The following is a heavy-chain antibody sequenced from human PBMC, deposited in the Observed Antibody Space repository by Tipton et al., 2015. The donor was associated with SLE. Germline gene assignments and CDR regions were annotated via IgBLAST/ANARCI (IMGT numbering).Heavy chain of an antibody. CDR2: IYSGGST. Sequence: SLRLSCAASGFTFSNYVMSWVRQAPGKGLEWVSIIYSGGSTYYADSVKGRLTISRDNSKNTLYLQMNSLRAEDTAVYYCARVGGGSSWYGWFDPWGQGTLVTVSP. V-gene: IGHV3-23*03. D-gene: IGHD6-13*01. CDR1: GFTFSNYV. CDR3: ARVGGGSSWYGWFDP. J-gene: IGHJ5*02.